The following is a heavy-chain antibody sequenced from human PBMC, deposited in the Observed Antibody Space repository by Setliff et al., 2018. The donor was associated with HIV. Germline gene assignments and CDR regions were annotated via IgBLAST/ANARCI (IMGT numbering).Heavy chain of an antibody. CDR1: GGSISSYY. CDR3: ARAYFGSGIYY. J-gene: IGHJ4*02. V-gene: IGHV4-4*09. CDR2: IYSSGST. D-gene: IGHD3-10*01. Sequence: SETLSLTCTVSGGSISSYYWSWIRQPPGKGLEWLGHIYSSGSTNYNPSLKSRVTISVDTSKNQFSLKLYSVTAADTAVYYCARAYFGSGIYYWGQGTLVIVSS.